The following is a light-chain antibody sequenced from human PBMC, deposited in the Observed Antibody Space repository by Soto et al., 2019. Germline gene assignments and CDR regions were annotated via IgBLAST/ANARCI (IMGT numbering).Light chain of an antibody. CDR3: CSYAGSSTL. J-gene: IGLJ2*01. V-gene: IGLV2-23*01. CDR1: SSDVGSYNL. CDR2: EGS. Sequence: QSALTQPASVSGSPGQSITISCTGTSSDVGSYNLVSWYQQHPGKAPKLMIYEGSKRPSGVSNRFSGSKSGNTSSLTISGLQAEEEADYCCCSYAGSSTLFGGGTKLTVL.